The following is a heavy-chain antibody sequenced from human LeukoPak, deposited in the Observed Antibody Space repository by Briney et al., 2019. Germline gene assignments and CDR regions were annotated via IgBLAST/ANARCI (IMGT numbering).Heavy chain of an antibody. Sequence: SETLSLTCAVYGGSFSGYYWSWIRQPPGKGLEWIGEINHSGSTNYNPSLKSRVTISVDTSKNQFSLKLSSVTAADTAAYYCARGRGDFWSGYRYRRGTNFDYWGQGTLVTVSS. CDR2: INHSGST. J-gene: IGHJ4*02. D-gene: IGHD3-3*01. CDR3: ARGRGDFWSGYRYRRGTNFDY. V-gene: IGHV4-34*01. CDR1: GGSFSGYY.